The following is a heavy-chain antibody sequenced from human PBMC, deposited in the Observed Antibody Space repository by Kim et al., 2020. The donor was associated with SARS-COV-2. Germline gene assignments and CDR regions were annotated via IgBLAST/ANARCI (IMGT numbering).Heavy chain of an antibody. Sequence: GGSLRLSCITSGFTFTGYAISWVRQAPGKGLEWVSSIDGSDGTTYYVDSVKGRFTISRDNSKNTLYLQMNSLRADDTAVYYCMKGGWGWIWDHWGQGTRVTVSS. D-gene: IGHD2-2*03. V-gene: IGHV3-23*01. CDR1: GFTFTGYA. CDR2: IDGSDGTT. J-gene: IGHJ4*02. CDR3: MKGGWGWIWDH.